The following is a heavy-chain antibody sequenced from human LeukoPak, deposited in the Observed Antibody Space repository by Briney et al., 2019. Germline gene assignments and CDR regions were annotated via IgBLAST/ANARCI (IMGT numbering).Heavy chain of an antibody. CDR2: IYTRGTT. J-gene: IGHJ6*03. D-gene: IGHD5-18*01. CDR1: GGSIRSGSYY. CDR3: ARVYTVMGATTVDHYHYYMDV. V-gene: IGHV4-61*09. Sequence: PSETLSLTCTVSGGSIRSGSYYWSWIRQPAGKGLEWIGHIYTRGTTNYNPSVKSQVTVSLDTSKNQISLKLSPVTAADTAIYYCARVYTVMGATTVDHYHYYMDVWGKGTTVTVSS.